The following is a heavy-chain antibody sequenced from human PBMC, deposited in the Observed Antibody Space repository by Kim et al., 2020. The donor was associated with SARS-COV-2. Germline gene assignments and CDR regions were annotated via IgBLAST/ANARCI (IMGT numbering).Heavy chain of an antibody. D-gene: IGHD3-10*01. CDR3: ARVLYGPWYYYYGMDV. J-gene: IGHJ6*02. CDR1: GYTFTSYG. CDR2: ISAYNGNT. V-gene: IGHV1-18*01. Sequence: ASVKVSCKASGYTFTSYGISWVRQAPGQGLEWMGWISAYNGNTNYAQKLQGRVTMTTDTSTSTAYMELRSLRSDDTAVYYCARVLYGPWYYYYGMDVWGQGTTVTVSS.